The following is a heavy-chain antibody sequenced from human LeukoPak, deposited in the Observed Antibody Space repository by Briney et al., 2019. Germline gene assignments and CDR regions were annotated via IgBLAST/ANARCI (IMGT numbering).Heavy chain of an antibody. D-gene: IGHD1-7*01. V-gene: IGHV3-48*03. CDR3: AKWTGTRKGFDY. CDR1: GFTFSYYE. Sequence: GGSLRLSCVGSGFTFSYYEMNWVRQAPGKGLEWLAFISREGFGIHYAASVEGRFTISRDNAKNTLYLQMTSLRDADTAVYYCAKWTGTRKGFDYWGQGTLVTVSS. J-gene: IGHJ4*02. CDR2: ISREGFGI.